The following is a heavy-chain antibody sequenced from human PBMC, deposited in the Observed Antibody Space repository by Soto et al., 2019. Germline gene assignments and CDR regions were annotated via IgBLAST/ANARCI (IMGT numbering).Heavy chain of an antibody. Sequence: EAQLLESGGGLVQPGGSLRLSCAASGFTFSTYPMSWVRQAPGKGLEWVSGISGSGISTYYTDSVKGRFTSSRDNSKHTVFLQMNSLRDEDTAVYYCVKPPVITASYYYYDMDVWGQGTTVTVSS. V-gene: IGHV3-23*01. D-gene: IGHD4-4*01. CDR1: GFTFSTYP. J-gene: IGHJ6*02. CDR2: ISGSGIST. CDR3: VKPPVITASYYYYDMDV.